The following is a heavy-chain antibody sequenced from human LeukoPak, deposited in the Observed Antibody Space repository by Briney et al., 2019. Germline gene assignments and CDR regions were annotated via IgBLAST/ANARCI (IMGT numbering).Heavy chain of an antibody. CDR3: ARDAEYSSSWYSDS. CDR2: ISSSSYI. CDR1: GFTFSSYS. J-gene: IGHJ4*02. Sequence: GGSLRLSCAASGFTFSSYSMNWGRQAPGEGLEWVSSISSSSYIYYADSVKGRFTISRDNAKNSLYLQMNSLRAEDTAVYYCARDAEYSSSWYSDSWGQGTLVTVSS. V-gene: IGHV3-21*01. D-gene: IGHD6-13*01.